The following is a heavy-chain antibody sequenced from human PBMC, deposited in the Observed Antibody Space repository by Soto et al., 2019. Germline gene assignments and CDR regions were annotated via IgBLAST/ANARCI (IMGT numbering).Heavy chain of an antibody. V-gene: IGHV4-31*03. CDR1: DGSISTGGYY. CDR2: IYFSGTT. Sequence: SETLSLTCTVSDGSISTGGYYWSWIRQHPGKGLEWIGYIYFSGTTYYNPSLQSRVTISIDTSKNQFSLRLTSVTAADTAVYYCATHPPYGPLDHWGQGTLVTVSS. D-gene: IGHD4-17*01. CDR3: ATHPPYGPLDH. J-gene: IGHJ4*02.